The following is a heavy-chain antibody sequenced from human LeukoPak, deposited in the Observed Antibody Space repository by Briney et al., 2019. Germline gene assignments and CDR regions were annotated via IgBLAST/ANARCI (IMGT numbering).Heavy chain of an antibody. CDR3: ARGTYYYDSSGYYRDY. D-gene: IGHD3-22*01. CDR2: NPSGGIT. V-gene: IGHV1-46*01. Sequence: NPSGGITSSAPKFQGRLTITRDSARSRVYMEMSRLRSEDTAVYYCARGTYYYDSSGYYRDYWGQGTLVTVSS. J-gene: IGHJ4*02.